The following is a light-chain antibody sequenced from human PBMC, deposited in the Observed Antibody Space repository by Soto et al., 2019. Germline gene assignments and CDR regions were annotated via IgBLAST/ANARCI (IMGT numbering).Light chain of an antibody. J-gene: IGKJ1*01. CDR1: QGIRND. CDR3: LQDYNYPRT. Sequence: AIQMAQSPSSPSASVGDRVPITCRASQGIRNDLGWYQQKPGKAPKLLIYAASSLQSGVPSRFSGSGSGTGFTLTISSLQPEDFATYYCLQDYNYPRTFGQGTKVEIK. CDR2: AAS. V-gene: IGKV1-6*01.